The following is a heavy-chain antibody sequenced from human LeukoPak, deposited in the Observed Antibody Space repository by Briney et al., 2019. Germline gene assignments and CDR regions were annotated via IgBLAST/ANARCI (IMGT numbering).Heavy chain of an antibody. CDR1: GYTFTIYD. CDR3: ARGLRQQLPNHYYYMDV. J-gene: IGHJ6*03. D-gene: IGHD6-13*01. V-gene: IGHV1-8*03. CDR2: MNPNSGNT. Sequence: GPSVRVSYRASGYTFTIYDINWVRHASGQGLEWMRWMNPNSGNTGYAQKFQGRVTITRNTSISTAYMELSSLRSEDTAVYYCARGLRQQLPNHYYYMDVWGKGTTVTVSS.